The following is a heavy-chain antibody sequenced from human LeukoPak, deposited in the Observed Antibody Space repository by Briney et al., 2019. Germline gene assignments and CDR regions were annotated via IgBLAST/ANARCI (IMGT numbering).Heavy chain of an antibody. V-gene: IGHV1-46*03. CDR2: INPSGGST. CDR3: AIHTTEGIRYFDFWKYPYYFDY. J-gene: IGHJ4*02. Sequence: GASVKVSCKASGYTFTSYYMHWVRQAPGQGLEWMGIINPSGGSTSYAQKFQGRVTMTRDTSTSTVYMELSSLRSEDTAVYYCAIHTTEGIRYFDFWKYPYYFDYWGQGTLVTVSS. CDR1: GYTFTSYY. D-gene: IGHD3-9*01.